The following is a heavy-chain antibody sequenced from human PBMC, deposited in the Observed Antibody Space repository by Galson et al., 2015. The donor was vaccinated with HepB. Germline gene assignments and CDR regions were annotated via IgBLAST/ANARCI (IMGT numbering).Heavy chain of an antibody. CDR3: ARGGFGIAAAGTQPVYYGMDV. D-gene: IGHD6-13*01. CDR2: IIPIFGTA. J-gene: IGHJ6*02. CDR1: GGTFSSYA. V-gene: IGHV1-69*06. Sequence: SVKVSCKASGGTFSSYAISWVRQAPGQGLEWMGGIIPIFGTANYAQKFQGRVTITADKSTSTAYMELSSLRSEDTAVYYCARGGFGIAAAGTQPVYYGMDVWGQGTTVTVSS.